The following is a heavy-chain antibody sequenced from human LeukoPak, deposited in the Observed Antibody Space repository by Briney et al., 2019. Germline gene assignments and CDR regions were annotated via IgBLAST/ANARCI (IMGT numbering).Heavy chain of an antibody. J-gene: IGHJ4*02. CDR2: ISYDGSNK. Sequence: GRSLRLSCAASGFTFSSYGMHWVRQAPGKGLEWVAVISYDGSNKYYADSVKGRFTISRDNSKNTLYLQMNSLRAEDTAAYYCAKEPDDKEYYFDYWGQRTLVTVSS. V-gene: IGHV3-30*18. CDR1: GFTFSSYG. CDR3: AKEPDDKEYYFDY. D-gene: IGHD1-14*01.